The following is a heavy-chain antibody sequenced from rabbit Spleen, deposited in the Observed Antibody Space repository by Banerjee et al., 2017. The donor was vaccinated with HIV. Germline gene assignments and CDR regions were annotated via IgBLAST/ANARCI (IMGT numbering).Heavy chain of an antibody. CDR2: IAGSSSDFT. Sequence: QEQLVESGGGLVQPGGSLKLSCKASGFDFSNYGVSWVRQAPGKGLEWISCIAGSSSDFTYSATWAKGRFTCSKTSSTTVTLQMTSLIVADTATYFCARDLVAVIGWNFNLWGPGTLVTVS. J-gene: IGHJ4*01. CDR1: GFDFSNYG. CDR3: ARDLVAVIGWNFNL. D-gene: IGHD1-1*01. V-gene: IGHV1S45*01.